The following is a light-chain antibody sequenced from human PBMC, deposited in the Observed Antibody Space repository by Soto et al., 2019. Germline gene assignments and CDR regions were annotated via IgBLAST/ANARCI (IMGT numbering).Light chain of an antibody. CDR3: CSYAGNSLWA. V-gene: IGLV2-11*01. J-gene: IGLJ3*02. CDR1: SSDVGGYNY. CDR2: DVS. Sequence: QSALTQPRSVSGSPGQSVTISCTGTSSDVGGYNYVSWYQQHPGKAPKLVIYDVSKRPSGVPDRFSGSKSGNTASLTISGLQAEDEADYYCCSYAGNSLWAFGGGTKVTVL.